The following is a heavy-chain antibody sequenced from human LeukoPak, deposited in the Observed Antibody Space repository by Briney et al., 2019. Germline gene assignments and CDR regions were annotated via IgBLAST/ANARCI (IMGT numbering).Heavy chain of an antibody. J-gene: IGHJ4*02. D-gene: IGHD1-26*01. CDR3: ARALVGEKRYFDY. Sequence: SETLSLTCTVSGGSISSSSYYWGWIRQPPGKGLEWIGSIYYSGSTYYNPSLKSRVTISVDTSKNQFSLKLSSVTAADTAVYYCARALVGEKRYFDYWGQGTLVTVSS. CDR1: GGSISSSSYY. V-gene: IGHV4-39*07. CDR2: IYYSGST.